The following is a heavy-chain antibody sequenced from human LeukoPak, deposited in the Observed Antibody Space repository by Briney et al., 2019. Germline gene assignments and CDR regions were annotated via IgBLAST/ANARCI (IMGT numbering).Heavy chain of an antibody. V-gene: IGHV1-69*06. CDR2: IVPIFGTA. Sequence: GSSVKVSCKASGGTFSSYAISWVRQAPGQGLEWMGGIVPIFGTANYAQKFQGRVTITADKSTSTAYMELSSLRSEDTAVYYCARDGAGGSLTGDNDAFDIWGQGTMVTVSS. D-gene: IGHD1-26*01. CDR3: ARDGAGGSLTGDNDAFDI. CDR1: GGTFSSYA. J-gene: IGHJ3*02.